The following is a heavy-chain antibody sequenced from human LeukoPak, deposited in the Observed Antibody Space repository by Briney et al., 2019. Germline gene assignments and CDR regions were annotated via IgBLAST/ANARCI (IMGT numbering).Heavy chain of an antibody. J-gene: IGHJ4*02. Sequence: GGSLRLSCAASGFTFSSYGMSWVRQAPGKGLEWVSAISGSGGSTYYADSVKGRFTISRDNSKNTLYLQMNSLRAEDTAVYYCAKWDTYYDSSGYYFYWSQGTLVTVSS. CDR1: GFTFSSYG. V-gene: IGHV3-23*01. CDR2: ISGSGGST. D-gene: IGHD3-22*01. CDR3: AKWDTYYDSSGYYFY.